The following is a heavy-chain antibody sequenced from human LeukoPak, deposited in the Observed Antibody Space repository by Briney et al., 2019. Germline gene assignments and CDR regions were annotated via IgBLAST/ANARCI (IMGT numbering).Heavy chain of an antibody. CDR3: AKGYCSSTSCYSGDAFDI. J-gene: IGHJ3*02. CDR2: ISGSGGST. Sequence: GGSLRLSCAASGFTFSSYAMSWVRQAPGKGLEWVSAISGSGGSTYYADSVKGRFTISRDNSKNTLYLQMNSLRAEDTAVYYCAKGYCSSTSCYSGDAFDIWGQGTMVTVSS. CDR1: GFTFSSYA. V-gene: IGHV3-23*01. D-gene: IGHD2-2*01.